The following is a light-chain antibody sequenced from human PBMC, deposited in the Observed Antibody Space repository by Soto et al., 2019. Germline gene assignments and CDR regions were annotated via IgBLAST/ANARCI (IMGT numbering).Light chain of an antibody. CDR3: QKSDTAPLT. CDR1: QGITNY. CDR2: AAS. V-gene: IGKV1-27*01. J-gene: IGKJ4*01. Sequence: DIQMTQSPSALSASVGDRVTINCRASQGITNYLACYQQKPGRPPKLLIYAASTLRSGVPSRFSGSGSGTDFTLTISNLQPEDVATYYCQKSDTAPLTFGRGTKVDIK.